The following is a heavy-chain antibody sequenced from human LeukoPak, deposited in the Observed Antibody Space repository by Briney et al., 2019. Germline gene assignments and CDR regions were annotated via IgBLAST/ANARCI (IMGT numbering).Heavy chain of an antibody. CDR3: AKATIEQWLVKVDSFDS. Sequence: GGSLRLSCAASGFTFSSYGMSWVRQAPGKGLEWVSAISGSGGSTYYADSVKGRFTISRDNSENTLYLQMNSLRGEDTARYYCAKATIEQWLVKVDSFDSWGQGTLVSVSS. CDR2: ISGSGGST. V-gene: IGHV3-23*01. CDR1: GFTFSSYG. D-gene: IGHD6-19*01. J-gene: IGHJ4*02.